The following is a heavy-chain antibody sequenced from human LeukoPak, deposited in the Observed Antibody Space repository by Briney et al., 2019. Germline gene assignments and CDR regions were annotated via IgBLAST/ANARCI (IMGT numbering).Heavy chain of an antibody. CDR1: GFSSSSFW. CDR3: ARAVTWFDP. V-gene: IGHV3-7*04. J-gene: IGHJ5*02. CDR2: IKEDGSMV. Sequence: PGGSQSFCCAASGFSSSSFWMSWVRQAPGKGLEWVAHIKEDGSMVSYVDSVKGRFTISRDNAKNSVYLQMNSLRVEDTAVYFCARAVTWFDPWGQGTLVTVSS.